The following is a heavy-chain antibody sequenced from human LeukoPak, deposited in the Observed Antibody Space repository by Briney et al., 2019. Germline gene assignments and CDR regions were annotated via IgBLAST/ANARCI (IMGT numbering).Heavy chain of an antibody. D-gene: IGHD5-12*01. CDR2: IYYSGST. CDR1: GGSISSSSYY. CDR3: ARRDLDIVASHFDY. J-gene: IGHJ4*02. Sequence: SETLSLTCTVSGGSISSSSYYWGWIRQPPGKGLEWIGSIYYSGSTYYNPSLKSRVTISVDTSKNQFSLKLSSVTAADTAVYYCARRDLDIVASHFDYWGQGTLVTVSS. V-gene: IGHV4-39*01.